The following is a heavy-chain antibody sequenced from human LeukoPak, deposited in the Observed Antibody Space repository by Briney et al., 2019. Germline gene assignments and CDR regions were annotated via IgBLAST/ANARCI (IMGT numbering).Heavy chain of an antibody. CDR1: GGSISLYY. Sequence: SETLSLTCTVAGGSISLYYWNWIGRPAANLLDSFGRLFTTGITNYKSSLKSRVTMSVDTSKNQFSLNLTSVTAADTAVYYCARESSGTYYNPLGYMDVWGKGTTVTVSS. CDR2: LFTTGIT. CDR3: ARESSGTYYNPLGYMDV. V-gene: IGHV4-4*07. J-gene: IGHJ6*03. D-gene: IGHD3-10*01.